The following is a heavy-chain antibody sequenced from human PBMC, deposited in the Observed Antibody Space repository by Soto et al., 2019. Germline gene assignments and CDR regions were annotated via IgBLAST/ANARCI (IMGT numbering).Heavy chain of an antibody. J-gene: IGHJ1*01. CDR3: ASHDSSGYYRNPYFQH. V-gene: IGHV3-48*03. Sequence: TVAALQLSCAASGFTFSSYEMNWVRQAPGKGLEWVSYISSSGSTIYYADSVKGRYTISRDNAKNSLYLQRNRLRAEDTAAYYCASHDSSGYYRNPYFQHWGQGTLVTVSS. CDR2: ISSSGSTI. CDR1: GFTFSSYE. D-gene: IGHD3-22*01.